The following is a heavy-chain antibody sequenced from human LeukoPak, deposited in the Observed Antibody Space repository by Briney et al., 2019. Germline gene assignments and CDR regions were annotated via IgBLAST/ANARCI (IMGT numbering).Heavy chain of an antibody. CDR1: GGSISSYY. Sequence: PSETLSLTCTVSGGSISSYYWSWIRQPAGKGLEWIGRIYTTGSTNYNSSLKSRVTMSIDTSKNQFSLNLTSVTAADTAVYYCARESGSSGRSNDYWGQGTLVTVSS. V-gene: IGHV4-4*07. CDR2: IYTTGST. J-gene: IGHJ4*02. D-gene: IGHD1-26*01. CDR3: ARESGSSGRSNDY.